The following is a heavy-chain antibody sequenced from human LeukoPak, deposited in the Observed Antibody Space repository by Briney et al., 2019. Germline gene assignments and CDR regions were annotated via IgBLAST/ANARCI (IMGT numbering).Heavy chain of an antibody. V-gene: IGHV3-33*01. J-gene: IGHJ4*02. D-gene: IGHD6-19*01. Sequence: PGGSLRLSCAASGFTFSNYGMHWARQAPGKGLEWVALIWFDGRNNFHADSVKGRITISRDNSKNTLFLQMNSLRAEDTAVYYCAREWGPIAVAGGPGYWGQGALVTVSS. CDR2: IWFDGRNN. CDR3: AREWGPIAVAGGPGY. CDR1: GFTFSNYG.